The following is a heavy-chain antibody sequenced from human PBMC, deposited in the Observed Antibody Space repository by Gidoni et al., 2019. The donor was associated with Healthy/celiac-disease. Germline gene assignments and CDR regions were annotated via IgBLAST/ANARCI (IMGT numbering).Heavy chain of an antibody. CDR1: VFTFRSHA. D-gene: IGHD2-15*01. CDR2: ISDSRGST. Sequence: VQLLESGGALVQPGGSLGLSCAASVFTFRSHAMGWVRQAPGKGLEWGSAISDSRGSTYYAASVEGRFTISRDNAKNTLYREMDSLRAEDTAVYYVAKDLDVVVVAATSFDYWGQGTLFTFSS. CDR3: AKDLDVVVVAATSFDY. V-gene: IGHV3-23*01. J-gene: IGHJ4*02.